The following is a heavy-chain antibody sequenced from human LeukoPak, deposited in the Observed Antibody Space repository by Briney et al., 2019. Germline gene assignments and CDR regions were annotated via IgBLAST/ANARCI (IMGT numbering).Heavy chain of an antibody. J-gene: IGHJ5*02. V-gene: IGHV3-64D*09. Sequence: GGSLRLSCSASGFIFSSHSMVWVRQAPGKGLEYVSAIADNGGSTNYADSVKGRFTISRDNSKNTLSLQMNSLRVEDTAVYYCVRSSGWCDHWGQGTLVTVSS. CDR2: IADNGGST. CDR3: VRSSGWCDH. CDR1: GFIFSSHS. D-gene: IGHD3-22*01.